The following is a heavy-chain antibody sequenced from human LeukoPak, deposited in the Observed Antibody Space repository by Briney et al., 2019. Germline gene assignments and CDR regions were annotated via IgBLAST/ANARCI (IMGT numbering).Heavy chain of an antibody. CDR2: INSDGSST. Sequence: GGSLRLSCAASGFTFSSYWMHWVRQAPGKGLVWVSRINSDGSSTSYADSVKGRFTISRDNAKNTLYLQMNSLRAEDTAVYYCVQERYDSSGPFDYWGQGTLVTVSS. CDR3: VQERYDSSGPFDY. V-gene: IGHV3-74*01. CDR1: GFTFSSYW. D-gene: IGHD3-22*01. J-gene: IGHJ4*02.